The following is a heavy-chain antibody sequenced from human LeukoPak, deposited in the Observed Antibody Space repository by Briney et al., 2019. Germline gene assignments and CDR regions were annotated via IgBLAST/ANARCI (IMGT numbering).Heavy chain of an antibody. CDR1: GFTFSTYG. CDR3: ARDSDSSFEGVPFDY. CDR2: IWFDGSNK. D-gene: IGHD3-22*01. Sequence: TGGSLRLSCAASGFTFSTYGMHWVRQAQGKGLEWVAVIWFDGSNKYNVDSVKGRFTISRDNSKNTLYLQMHSLRGEDTAVYYCARDSDSSFEGVPFDYWGQGTLVTVSS. J-gene: IGHJ4*02. V-gene: IGHV3-33*01.